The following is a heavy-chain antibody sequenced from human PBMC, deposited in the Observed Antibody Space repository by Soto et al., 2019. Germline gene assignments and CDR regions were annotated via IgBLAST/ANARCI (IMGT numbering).Heavy chain of an antibody. V-gene: IGHV1-69*13. CDR2: IIPIFGTA. CDR1: GGTVSSYA. D-gene: IGHD1-7*01. Sequence: SVKVSCKASGGTVSSYAISWVRQAPGQGLEWMGGIIPIFGTANYAQKFQGRVTITADESTSTAYMELSSLRSEDTAVYYCARVRRELGNYYYYGMDVWGQGTPVTVSS. CDR3: ARVRRELGNYYYYGMDV. J-gene: IGHJ6*02.